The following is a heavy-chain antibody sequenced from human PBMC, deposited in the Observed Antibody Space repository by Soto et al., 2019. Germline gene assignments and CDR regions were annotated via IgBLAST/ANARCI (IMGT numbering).Heavy chain of an antibody. CDR1: GFTFSSYG. V-gene: IGHV3-30*18. J-gene: IGHJ6*02. CDR2: ISYDGSNK. CDR3: AKAEYYDFWSGYQFYYYYYYGMDV. Sequence: LRLSCAASGFTFSSYGMHWVRQAPGKGLEWVAVISYDGSNKYYADSVKGRFTISRDNSKNTLYLQMNSLRAEDTAVYYCAKAEYYDFWSGYQFYYYYYYGMDVWGQGTTVTVSS. D-gene: IGHD3-3*01.